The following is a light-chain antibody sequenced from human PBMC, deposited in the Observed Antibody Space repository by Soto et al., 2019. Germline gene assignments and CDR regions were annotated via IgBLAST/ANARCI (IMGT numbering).Light chain of an antibody. V-gene: IGKV3-15*01. Sequence: EIIMTQSPATLSVFPGERATLSCRASQSISSNLAWFHQKPGQAPRLLIYGASTRATGIPARFSGSGSGTEFTLTISSLQSEDFAVYYCQQYKNWPRTVGQGTKVDIK. J-gene: IGKJ1*01. CDR1: QSISSN. CDR2: GAS. CDR3: QQYKNWPRT.